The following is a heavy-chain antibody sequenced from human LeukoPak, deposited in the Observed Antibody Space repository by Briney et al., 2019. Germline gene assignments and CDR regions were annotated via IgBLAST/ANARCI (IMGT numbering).Heavy chain of an antibody. Sequence: SETLSLTCAVSGGSISSSNWWSWVRQPPGKGLEWIGEIYHSGTTNYNPSLKSRVTISVDKSKNQFSLKVRSVTAADTAVYFCATVRSPSTVVKLYWYFDLWGRGTLVTVSS. CDR1: GGSISSSNW. V-gene: IGHV4-4*02. J-gene: IGHJ2*01. D-gene: IGHD4-23*01. CDR2: IYHSGTT. CDR3: ATVRSPSTVVKLYWYFDL.